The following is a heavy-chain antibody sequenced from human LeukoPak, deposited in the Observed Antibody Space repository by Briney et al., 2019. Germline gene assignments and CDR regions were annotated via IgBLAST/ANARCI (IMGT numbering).Heavy chain of an antibody. CDR2: IFTSGST. Sequence: SETLSLTCTVSGGSINTFYWSWIRQPAGKGLEWIGRIFTSGSTYYNPSLKSRVTISVDTSKNQFSLKLSSVTAADTAVYYCARVLTVTTRGVDYWGQGTLVTVSS. CDR3: ARVLTVTTRGVDY. J-gene: IGHJ4*02. V-gene: IGHV4-4*07. D-gene: IGHD4-17*01. CDR1: GGSINTFY.